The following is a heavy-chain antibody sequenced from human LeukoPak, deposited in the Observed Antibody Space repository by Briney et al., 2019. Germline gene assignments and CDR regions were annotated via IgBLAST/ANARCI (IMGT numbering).Heavy chain of an antibody. CDR2: IYYSGIT. CDR1: GASLRGSGHYF. Sequence: SETLSLTCTVSGASLRGSGHYFWGWIRQTPGKGLEWIGSIYYSGITYYTPSLKSRLTISVDTSRNQFSLKLSSVSAADTAVYYCARYSGMGNSPGTYSNSWGQGTRVTVSS. D-gene: IGHD1-26*01. J-gene: IGHJ4*02. V-gene: IGHV4-39*01. CDR3: ARYSGMGNSPGTYSNS.